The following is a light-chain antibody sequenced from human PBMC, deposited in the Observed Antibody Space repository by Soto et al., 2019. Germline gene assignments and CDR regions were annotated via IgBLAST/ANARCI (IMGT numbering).Light chain of an antibody. J-gene: IGLJ1*01. CDR3: TSFADSNTYV. CDR2: EVS. Sequence: ALTXPPSASGSPGQSVTISCTGTSSNVGAYNFVSWYQQHPGKAPKLMIYEVSKRPSGVPDRFSGSKSGNTASLTVSGLQAEDEADYYCTSFADSNTYVFGTGTKVTVL. V-gene: IGLV2-8*01. CDR1: SSNVGAYNF.